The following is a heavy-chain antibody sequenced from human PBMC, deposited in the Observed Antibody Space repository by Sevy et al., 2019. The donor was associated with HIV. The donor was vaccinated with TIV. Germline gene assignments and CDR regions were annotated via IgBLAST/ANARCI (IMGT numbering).Heavy chain of an antibody. CDR1: GGSISSYY. D-gene: IGHD6-13*01. CDR3: ARVSAAAAKYYFDY. V-gene: IGHV4-59*01. J-gene: IGHJ4*02. CDR2: IYYSGST. Sequence: SETLSLTCTVSGGSISSYYWSWIRQTPGKGLEWIGYIYYSGSTNYNPSLKSRVTISVDTSKNQFSLKLSSVTAADTAVYYCARVSAAAAKYYFDYWGQGTLVTVSS.